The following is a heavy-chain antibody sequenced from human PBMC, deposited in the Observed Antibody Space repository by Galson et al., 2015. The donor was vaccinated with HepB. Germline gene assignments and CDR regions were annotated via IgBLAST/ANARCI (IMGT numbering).Heavy chain of an antibody. D-gene: IGHD2-2*01. Sequence: ALRLSCAASGFTVSDFSMTWGRQAPGEGLEWGSYITTGGNNILYADSVKGRFTISSGNAKDTLYLQMHRLRAEDTAVYYCARDVRYCSVTNCLTLPVAFDIWGRGTTVTVSS. J-gene: IGHJ3*02. CDR1: GFTVSDFS. CDR3: ARDVRYCSVTNCLTLPVAFDI. CDR2: ITTGGNNI. V-gene: IGHV3-11*01.